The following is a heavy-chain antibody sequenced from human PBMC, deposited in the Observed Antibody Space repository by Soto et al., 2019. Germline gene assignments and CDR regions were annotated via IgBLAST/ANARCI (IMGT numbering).Heavy chain of an antibody. CDR3: ARGWSYDILTAYSY. CDR2: ITPIFGAA. D-gene: IGHD3-9*01. CDR1: GGTFNNYA. Sequence: GASVKVSCKASGGTFNNYAISWVRQAPGQGLEWMGGITPIFGAANYAQKFQGRVTITADESTNTAYMELSSLRSEDTALYYCARGWSYDILTAYSYWGQGTLVTVSS. V-gene: IGHV1-69*13. J-gene: IGHJ4*02.